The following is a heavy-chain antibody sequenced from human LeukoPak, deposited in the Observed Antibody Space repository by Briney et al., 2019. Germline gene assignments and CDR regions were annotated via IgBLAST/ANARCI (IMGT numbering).Heavy chain of an antibody. J-gene: IGHJ4*02. CDR3: ARNEVRGATTTFDY. CDR1: GLTFSSYG. D-gene: IGHD1-26*01. CDR2: ISGNGGGT. Sequence: GGSLRLSCAASGLTFSSYGMSWVRQAPGKGLEWVSGISGNGGGTKYADSVKGRFTISRDNSKNTLYLQMSGLRADDTAVYYCARNEVRGATTTFDYWGQGTLVTASS. V-gene: IGHV3-23*01.